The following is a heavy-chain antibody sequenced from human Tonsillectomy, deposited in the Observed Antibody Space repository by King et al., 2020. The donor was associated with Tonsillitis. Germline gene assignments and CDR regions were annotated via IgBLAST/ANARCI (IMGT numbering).Heavy chain of an antibody. J-gene: IGHJ3*02. Sequence: VQLVESGGGLVKPGESLRLSCAASGFTFSNFGMNWVRQAPGKGLEWVSSISSSRTYIYYADSVKGRFTISRDNAKNSLYLQMNSLRAEDTAVFYCARGLMVHAPPPDDAFDIWGQGTMVTVSS. V-gene: IGHV3-21*01. CDR3: ARGLMVHAPPPDDAFDI. D-gene: IGHD2-8*01. CDR1: GFTFSNFG. CDR2: ISSSRTYI.